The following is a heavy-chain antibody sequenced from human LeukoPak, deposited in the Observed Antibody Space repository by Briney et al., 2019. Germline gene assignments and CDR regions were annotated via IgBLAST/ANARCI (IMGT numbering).Heavy chain of an antibody. Sequence: GGSLRLSCAASGFIFRIYAMHWVRQAPGKGLEWVALISYEGDSTYYADSVKGRFTISRDNSKDMLYLQMNSLRAEDTAVYYCARIYGDDRLTWWFDPWGQGTLVTVSA. J-gene: IGHJ5*02. CDR1: GFIFRIYA. D-gene: IGHD4-17*01. CDR2: ISYEGDST. V-gene: IGHV3-30-3*01. CDR3: ARIYGDDRLTWWFDP.